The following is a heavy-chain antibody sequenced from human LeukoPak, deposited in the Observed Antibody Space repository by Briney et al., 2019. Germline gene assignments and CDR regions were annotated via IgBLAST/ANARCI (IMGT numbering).Heavy chain of an antibody. J-gene: IGHJ5*02. CDR1: GGTFSSYA. Sequence: SVKVSCKASGGTFSSYAISWVRQAPGQGLEWMGGIIPIFGTANYAQKFQGRVTITTDESTSTAYMELSSLRSEDTAVYYCARRGYCTNGVCFGFDPWGQGTLVTVSP. CDR3: ARRGYCTNGVCFGFDP. D-gene: IGHD2-8*01. CDR2: IIPIFGTA. V-gene: IGHV1-69*05.